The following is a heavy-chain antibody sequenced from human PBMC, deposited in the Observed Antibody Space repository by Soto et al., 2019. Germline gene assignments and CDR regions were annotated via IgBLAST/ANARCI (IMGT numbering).Heavy chain of an antibody. CDR3: ARDKITGLFDY. D-gene: IGHD2-8*02. CDR2: INHSGST. Sequence: ASETLSLTCAFYGWSFSGYYWTWIRQPPGTGLEWIGEINHSGSTNYNPSLKSRVTISVDTSKNQFSLKLTSVTAADTAVYYCARDKITGLFDYWGQGTLVTVS. CDR1: GWSFSGYY. V-gene: IGHV4-34*01. J-gene: IGHJ4*02.